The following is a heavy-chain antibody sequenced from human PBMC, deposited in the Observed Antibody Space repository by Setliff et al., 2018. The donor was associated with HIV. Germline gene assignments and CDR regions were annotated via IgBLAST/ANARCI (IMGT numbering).Heavy chain of an antibody. J-gene: IGHJ4*02. CDR1: GFTFSSFW. CDR3: AKEPAIWTSTYLDY. V-gene: IGHV3-7*03. Sequence: LRLACAASGFTFSSFWMSWVRQAPGKGLEWVANIKEDGSEKYFVDSVKGRFTISRDNSKNTLYLQMNSLRAEDTAVYYCAKEPAIWTSTYLDYWGQGTLVTVSS. CDR2: IKEDGSEK. D-gene: IGHD2-2*01.